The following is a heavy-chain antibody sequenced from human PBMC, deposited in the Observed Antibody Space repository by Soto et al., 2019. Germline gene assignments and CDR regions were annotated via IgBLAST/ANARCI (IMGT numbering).Heavy chain of an antibody. CDR3: AKRELDDK. CDR1: GFTFRSYG. D-gene: IGHD3-3*02. V-gene: IGHV3-23*01. CDR2: ISDNGGRT. J-gene: IGHJ4*02. Sequence: EVQLLESGGRFVQPGGSLRLSCAASGFTFRSYGMSWVRQAPGKGLEWISAISDNGGRTDYADSVKGRFTISRDNSKNTLFLQMSNLTAEDTAVYYCAKRELDDKWGQGTLVTVS.